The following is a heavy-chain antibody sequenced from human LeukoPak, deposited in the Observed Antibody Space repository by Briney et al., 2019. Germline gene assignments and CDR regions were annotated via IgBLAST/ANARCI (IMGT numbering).Heavy chain of an antibody. CDR2: IWYDGSNK. CDR3: ARDLGGSRTFDY. J-gene: IGHJ4*02. V-gene: IGHV3-33*01. D-gene: IGHD6-13*01. Sequence: GGSLRLSCAASGFTFSNYGMHWVRQAPGKGLEWVAVIWYDGSNKYYADSVKGRFTISRDNSKNTLYLQMNSLRTEDTAVYYCARDLGGSRTFDYWGQGSLVTVSS. CDR1: GFTFSNYG.